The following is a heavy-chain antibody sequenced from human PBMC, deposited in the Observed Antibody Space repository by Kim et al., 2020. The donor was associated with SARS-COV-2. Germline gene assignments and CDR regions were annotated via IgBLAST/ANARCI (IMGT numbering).Heavy chain of an antibody. Sequence: ASVKVSCKASGYTFTGYYMHWVRQAPGQGLEWMGWINPNSGGTNYAQKFQGRVTMTRDTSISTAYMELSRLRSDDTAVYYCASLPPWGYFGYFTFDYWGQGTLVTVSS. D-gene: IGHD2-8*01. J-gene: IGHJ4*02. CDR2: INPNSGGT. V-gene: IGHV1-2*02. CDR1: GYTFTGYY. CDR3: ASLPPWGYFGYFTFDY.